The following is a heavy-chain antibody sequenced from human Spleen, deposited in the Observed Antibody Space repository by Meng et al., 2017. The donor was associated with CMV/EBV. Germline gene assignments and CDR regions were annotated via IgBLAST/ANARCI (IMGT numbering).Heavy chain of an antibody. D-gene: IGHD6-19*01. V-gene: IGHV4-59*01. Sequence: SEPLSLTCTVSGGSISSYHWSWIRQPPGKGLEWFGYMYYSGRTNYNPSLKSRVTISVDTSKNQLSLKLNSVTAADTAVYYCARAEPSVTGGDYWGQGTLVTVSS. CDR1: GGSISSYH. CDR3: ARAEPSVTGGDY. CDR2: MYYSGRT. J-gene: IGHJ4*02.